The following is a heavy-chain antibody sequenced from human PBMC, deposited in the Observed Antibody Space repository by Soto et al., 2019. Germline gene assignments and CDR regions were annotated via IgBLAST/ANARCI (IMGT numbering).Heavy chain of an antibody. Sequence: EVQLVESGGGLVQPGGSLRLSCAASGFTVCSNYMNWVRQAPGKGLEWVSIIYGAASTYYADSVKGRFTISRDNSKNTLYLQMNSLRAEDTAVYYCARDGPSRSRYYFDYWGQGTLVTVSS. D-gene: IGHD6-13*01. CDR3: ARDGPSRSRYYFDY. J-gene: IGHJ4*02. V-gene: IGHV3-66*01. CDR1: GFTVCSNY. CDR2: IYGAAST.